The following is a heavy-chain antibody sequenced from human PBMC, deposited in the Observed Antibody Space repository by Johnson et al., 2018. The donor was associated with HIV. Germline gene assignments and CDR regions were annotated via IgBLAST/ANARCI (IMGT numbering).Heavy chain of an antibody. V-gene: IGHV3-53*01. CDR1: GFTVSSNY. J-gene: IGHJ3*02. Sequence: VQLVESGGGLIQPGGSLRLSCAASGFTVSSNYMSWVRQAPGKGLEWVSVIYSGGSTYYADSVKGRFTISRDNSKNTLYLQMNSLRAEDTAVYYCARDGQDRDDAFDIWGQGTMVTVS. CDR2: IYSGGST. CDR3: ARDGQDRDDAFDI. D-gene: IGHD3-22*01.